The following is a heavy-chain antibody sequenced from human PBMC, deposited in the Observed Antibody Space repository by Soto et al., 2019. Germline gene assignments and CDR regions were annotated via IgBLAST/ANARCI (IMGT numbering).Heavy chain of an antibody. CDR3: DRGDFWSGYAYDY. V-gene: IGHV4-30-2*01. D-gene: IGHD3-3*01. CDR2: IYHGGNT. Sequence: LSLTCGVSGGSISSGGYSWTWIRQPPGKGLEWIGYIYHGGNTYYNPSLKSRVIISVDRSKNQFSLKLTSVTAADTAVYYCDRGDFWSGYAYDYWGQGTLVTVSS. CDR1: GGSISSGGYS. J-gene: IGHJ4*02.